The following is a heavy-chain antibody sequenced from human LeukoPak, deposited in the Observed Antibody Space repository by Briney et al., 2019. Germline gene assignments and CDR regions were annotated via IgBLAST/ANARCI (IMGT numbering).Heavy chain of an antibody. CDR2: ISSSGSTI. J-gene: IGHJ4*02. CDR3: ARNGAYDSSGYPLYYFDY. V-gene: IGHV3-11*04. D-gene: IGHD3-22*01. Sequence: GGSLRLSCAASGFTFSDYYMSWIRQAPGKGLEWVSYISSSGSTIYYADSVKGRFTISRDNAKNSVYLQMNSLRAEDTAVYYCARNGAYDSSGYPLYYFDYWGQGTLVTVSS. CDR1: GFTFSDYY.